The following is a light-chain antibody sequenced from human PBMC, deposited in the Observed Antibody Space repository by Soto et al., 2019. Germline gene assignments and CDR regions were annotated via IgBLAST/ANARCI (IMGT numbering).Light chain of an antibody. CDR3: LQDYNHPCT. V-gene: IGKV1-6*01. Sequence: IQITPSASSLSASVGARATITGRASRYIRTALSWYQHRPGPAPQLLICVASSLQSGVPSRFSGSGYGTDFPLTISSLQTEDLATYYCLQDYNHPCTFGQGTQVDIK. CDR1: RYIRTA. J-gene: IGKJ1*01. CDR2: VAS.